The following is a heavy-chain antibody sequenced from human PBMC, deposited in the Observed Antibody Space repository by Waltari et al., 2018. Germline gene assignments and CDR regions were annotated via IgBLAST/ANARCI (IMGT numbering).Heavy chain of an antibody. CDR1: GFIVSTNY. CDR3: ATDGDGDCSLCLAQ. CDR2: IYNDGTK. J-gene: IGHJ4*02. V-gene: IGHV3-53*01. D-gene: IGHD2-21*02. Sequence: EVQLVESGGGVIQPGGSLRLSCAASGFIVSTNYMSWVRQAPGKGLGWVSVIYNDGTKRYADAGKGRFTVSRDNSKNMVHLQMDSLRAEDTAVYYCATDGDGDCSLCLAQWGQGTLVTVSS.